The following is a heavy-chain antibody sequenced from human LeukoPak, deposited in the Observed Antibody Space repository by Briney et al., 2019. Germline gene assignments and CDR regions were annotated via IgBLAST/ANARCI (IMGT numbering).Heavy chain of an antibody. Sequence: RGSLRLSCAASGFTSSSYGMHWVRQAPGKGPEWVAFIRYDGSNKYYADSVKGRFTISRDNSKNTLYLQMNSLRAEDTAVYYCAKAKGGYDCFDYWGQGTLVTVSS. CDR3: AKAKGGYDCFDY. CDR1: GFTSSSYG. V-gene: IGHV3-30*02. CDR2: IRYDGSNK. J-gene: IGHJ4*02. D-gene: IGHD5-12*01.